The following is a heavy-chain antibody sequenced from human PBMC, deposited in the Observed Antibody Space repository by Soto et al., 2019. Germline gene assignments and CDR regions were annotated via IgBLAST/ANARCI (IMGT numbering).Heavy chain of an antibody. CDR1: GGSISSSSYY. CDR3: ARQGRALNSGSYKADFDY. J-gene: IGHJ4*02. Sequence: QLQLQESGPGLVKPSETLSLTCTVSGGSISSSSYYWGWIRQPPGKGLEWIGSIYYSGSTYYNPSLKSRVTISVDTSKNQFSLKLSSVTAADTAVYYCARQGRALNSGSYKADFDYWGQGTLVTVSS. CDR2: IYYSGST. V-gene: IGHV4-39*01. D-gene: IGHD1-26*01.